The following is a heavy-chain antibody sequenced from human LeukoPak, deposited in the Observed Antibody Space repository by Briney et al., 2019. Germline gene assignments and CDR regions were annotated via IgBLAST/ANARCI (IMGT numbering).Heavy chain of an antibody. V-gene: IGHV3-23*01. J-gene: IGHJ3*02. CDR1: GFSFSSHG. CDR2: IIGGAGGT. Sequence: QPGGSLRLSCAASGFSFSSHGMSWVRQAPGKGLEWVSGIIGGAGGTYYADSVKGRFTISRDNSKNTLYLQMNSLRAEDTAVYYCAKDFRDHDAFDIWGQGTMVTVSS. CDR3: AKDFRDHDAFDI. D-gene: IGHD2-21*02.